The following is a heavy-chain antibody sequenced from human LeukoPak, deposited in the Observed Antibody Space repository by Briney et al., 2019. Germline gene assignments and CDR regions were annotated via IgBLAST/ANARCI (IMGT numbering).Heavy chain of an antibody. Sequence: ASVKVSCKASGYTFTTYDINWVRQTPGQGLEWMGWMNPNSGNTGYAHKFQGRVTITRNTSISTAYMELSSLRSEDTAVYYCARGRDSSTYYYYYVDVWGKGTTVTVSS. CDR3: ARGRDSSTYYYYYVDV. D-gene: IGHD3-22*01. J-gene: IGHJ6*03. V-gene: IGHV1-8*03. CDR2: MNPNSGNT. CDR1: GYTFTTYD.